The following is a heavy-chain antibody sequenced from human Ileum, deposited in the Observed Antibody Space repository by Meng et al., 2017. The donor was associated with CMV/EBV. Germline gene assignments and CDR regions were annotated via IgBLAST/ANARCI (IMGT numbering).Heavy chain of an antibody. CDR2: IHISGAT. V-gene: IGHV4-61*02. D-gene: IGHD1-1*01. Sequence: GPGHVAPAETLSPTVPGSCGSIGSGDYTWSWSRQPAGKGLEWIGRIHISGATNYNPSLKSRVTMSVDTSKNQFSLKVRSVTAADTAVYYCAREMSRTGFFDYWGQGNLVTVSS. CDR1: CGSIGSGDYT. J-gene: IGHJ4*02. CDR3: AREMSRTGFFDY.